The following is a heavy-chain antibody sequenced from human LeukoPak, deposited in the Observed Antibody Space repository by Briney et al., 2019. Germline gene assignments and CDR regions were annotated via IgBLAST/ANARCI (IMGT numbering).Heavy chain of an antibody. CDR2: INPNSGGT. V-gene: IGHV1-2*02. D-gene: IGHD3-9*01. CDR3: ARGGLRYFDWLIDYYYYMDV. J-gene: IGHJ6*03. Sequence: ASVKVSCKASGYTFTSYGISWVRQAPGQGLECMGWINPNSGGTNYAQKFQGRVTMTRDTSISTAYMELSRLRSDDTAVYYCARGGLRYFDWLIDYYYYMDVWGKGTTVTVSS. CDR1: GYTFTSYG.